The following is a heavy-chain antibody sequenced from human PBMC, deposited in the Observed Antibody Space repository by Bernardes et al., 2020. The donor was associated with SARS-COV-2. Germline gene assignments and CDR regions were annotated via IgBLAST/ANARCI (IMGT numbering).Heavy chain of an antibody. CDR2: ISSSGSII. V-gene: IGHV3-11*01. CDR1: GFTFSDYY. D-gene: IGHD2-2*01. CDR3: ARGCSSVTSCATLSYGMDV. J-gene: IGHJ6*02. Sequence: GGSLRLSCAASGFTFSDYYMSWIRQAPGRGLEWLSYISSSGSIIYYADSVKGRFTISRDNAKNSLYLQMNSLRAEDTALYYCARGCSSVTSCATLSYGMDVWGQGTTVTVSS.